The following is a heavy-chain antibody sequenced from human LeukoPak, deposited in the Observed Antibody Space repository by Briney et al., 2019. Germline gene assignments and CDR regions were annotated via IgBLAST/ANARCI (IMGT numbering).Heavy chain of an antibody. J-gene: IGHJ4*02. CDR1: GYTFSNYY. CDR2: INPGGASA. CDR3: ARDGYDSGTLGY. D-gene: IGHD3-10*01. Sequence: ASVKVSCKASGYTFSNYYMYWVRQAPGQGLEWMEIINPGGASATHAQKFQGRVTMTRDMSTSTVYMELSDLKSDDTAVYYCARDGYDSGTLGYWGQGTLVTVSS. V-gene: IGHV1-46*01.